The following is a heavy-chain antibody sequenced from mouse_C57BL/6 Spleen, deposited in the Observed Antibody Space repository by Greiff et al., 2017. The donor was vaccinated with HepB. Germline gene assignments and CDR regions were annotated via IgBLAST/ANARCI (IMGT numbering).Heavy chain of an antibody. V-gene: IGHV1-7*01. D-gene: IGHD1-1*01. J-gene: IGHJ4*01. Sequence: QVQLQQSGAELAKPGASVKLSCKASGYTFTSYWMHWVKQRPGQGLEWIGYINPSSGYTKYNQKFKDKATLTADKSSSTAYMQLSSLTYEDSAVYYWARGTTVVATRGYYYAMDYWGQGTSVTVSS. CDR1: GYTFTSYW. CDR2: INPSSGYT. CDR3: ARGTTVVATRGYYYAMDY.